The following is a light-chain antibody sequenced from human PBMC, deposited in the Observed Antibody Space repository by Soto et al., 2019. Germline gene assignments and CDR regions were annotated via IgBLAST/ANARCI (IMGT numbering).Light chain of an antibody. CDR1: SANIGNNY. V-gene: IGLV1-47*02. CDR3: QSYDTTLSRV. Sequence: QSVLTQPPSASGTPGQRVTISCSGRSANIGNNYVCWYQQLPGTAPKLLIYSNNQRPSGVPDRFSGSKSGTSASLAITGLQADDEADYYCQSYDTTLSRVFGTGTKVTVL. CDR2: SNN. J-gene: IGLJ1*01.